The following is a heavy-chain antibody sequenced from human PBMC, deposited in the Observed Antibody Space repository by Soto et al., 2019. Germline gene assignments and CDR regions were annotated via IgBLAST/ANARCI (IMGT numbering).Heavy chain of an antibody. CDR3: ARTSRFDC. CDR2: INHSGST. J-gene: IGHJ4*02. Sequence: PSETLYLTSAGYCGTFRGYSWSWIRQPLGKGLEWIGEINHSGSTNYNPSLKSRVTMSVDTSKNQFSLKLSSVTAADTAVYYCARTSRFDCWGQGTLVTVS. D-gene: IGHD6-6*01. CDR1: CGTFRGYS. V-gene: IGHV4-34*01.